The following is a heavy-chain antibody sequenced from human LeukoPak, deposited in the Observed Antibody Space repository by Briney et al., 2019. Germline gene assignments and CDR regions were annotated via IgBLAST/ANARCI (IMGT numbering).Heavy chain of an antibody. D-gene: IGHD3-3*01. CDR2: ISSSNSTI. V-gene: IGHV3-48*01. Sequence: GGSLRLSCAASGFTFSSYSMNWVRQAPGKGLEWVSYISSSNSTIYYADSVKGRFTISRDNAKNSLYLQMNSLRAEDTAVYYCAREKGYYDFWSGSQRYYFDYWGQGTLVTVSS. J-gene: IGHJ4*02. CDR3: AREKGYYDFWSGSQRYYFDY. CDR1: GFTFSSYS.